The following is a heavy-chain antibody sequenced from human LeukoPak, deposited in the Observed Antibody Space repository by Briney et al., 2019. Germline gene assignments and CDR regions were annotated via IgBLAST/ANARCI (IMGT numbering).Heavy chain of an antibody. V-gene: IGHV4-59*08. Sequence: SETLSLTCTVSGGSISSFYWSWLRQPPGKGLEWIGYIYYSGSTTYNPSLKSRVTISVDTSKKQFSLKLSSVTAADTAVYYCARRRGDYGSGELNIWGQGTMVSVSS. CDR2: IYYSGST. CDR3: ARRRGDYGSGELNI. D-gene: IGHD3-10*01. J-gene: IGHJ3*02. CDR1: GGSISSFY.